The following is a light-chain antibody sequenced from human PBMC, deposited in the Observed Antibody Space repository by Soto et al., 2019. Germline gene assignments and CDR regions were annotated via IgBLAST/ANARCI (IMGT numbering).Light chain of an antibody. J-gene: IGLJ1*01. CDR2: EVS. CDR3: CSYAGRSTPYV. Sequence: QSLLTQPASVSGSPGQSITISCTGTSSDVGSYNLVSWYQQHPGKAPKLMIYEVSKRPSGVSNRFSGSKSGNTASLTISGLQTEDEPDYYSCSYAGRSTPYVFGAGTKLTVL. V-gene: IGLV2-23*02. CDR1: SSDVGSYNL.